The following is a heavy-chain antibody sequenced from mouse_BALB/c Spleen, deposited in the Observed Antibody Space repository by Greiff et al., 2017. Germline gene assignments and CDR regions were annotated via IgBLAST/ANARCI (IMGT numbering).Heavy chain of an antibody. J-gene: IGHJ2*01. CDR1: GFTFSSYT. V-gene: IGHV5-6-4*01. CDR3: TREGWGHYFDY. CDR2: ISSGGSYT. D-gene: IGHD3-3*01. Sequence: EVQVVESGGGLVKPGGSLKLSCAASGFTFSSYTMSWVRQTPEKRLEWVATISSGGSYTYYPDSVKGRFTISRDNAKNTLYLQMSSLKSEDTAMYYCTREGWGHYFDYWGQGTTLTVSS.